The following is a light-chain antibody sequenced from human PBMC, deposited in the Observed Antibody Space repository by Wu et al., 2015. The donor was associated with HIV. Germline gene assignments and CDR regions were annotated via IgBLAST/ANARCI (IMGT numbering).Light chain of an antibody. J-gene: IGKJ2*01. CDR2: DAS. CDR1: QSVSSSY. Sequence: EIVLTQSPGTLSLSPGERATLSCRASQSVSSSYLAWYQQKPGQAPRLLIYDASNRATGIPDRFSGSGSGTDFTLTISSLEPEDFAVYYCQQRYNWPATFGQGTKLEIK. CDR3: QQRYNWPAT. V-gene: IGKV3D-20*02.